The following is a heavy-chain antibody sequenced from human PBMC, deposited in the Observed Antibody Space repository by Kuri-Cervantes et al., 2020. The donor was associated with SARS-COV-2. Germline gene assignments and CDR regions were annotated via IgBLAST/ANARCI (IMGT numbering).Heavy chain of an antibody. CDR3: ARRYYYDSSAGYYFDY. D-gene: IGHD3-22*01. V-gene: IGHV4-34*01. CDR1: GGSFSGYY. Sequence: SQTLSLTCAVYGGSFSGYYWSWIRQPPGKGLEWIGEINHSGSTNYNPSLKSRVTVSVDTSKNQFSLKLSSVTAADTAVYYCARRYYYDSSAGYYFDYWGQGNLVT. J-gene: IGHJ4*02. CDR2: INHSGST.